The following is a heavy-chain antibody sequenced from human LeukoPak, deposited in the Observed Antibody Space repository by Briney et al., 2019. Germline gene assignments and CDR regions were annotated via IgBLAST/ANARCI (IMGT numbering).Heavy chain of an antibody. J-gene: IGHJ3*02. CDR2: IWYDGSNK. D-gene: IGHD2-21*02. CDR3: ARDRLVFSAFDI. Sequence: PGGSLRLSRAASGFTFSSYGMHWVRQAPGKGLEWVAVIWYDGSNKYYADSVKGRFTISRDNSKNTLYLQMNSLRAEDTAVYYCARDRLVFSAFDIWGQGTMVTVSS. CDR1: GFTFSSYG. V-gene: IGHV3-33*01.